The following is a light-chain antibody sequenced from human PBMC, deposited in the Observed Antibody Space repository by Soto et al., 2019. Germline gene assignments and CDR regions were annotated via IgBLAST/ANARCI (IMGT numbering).Light chain of an antibody. Sequence: QSVLTQPPSVSGAPGQRVTISCTGSSSNIGAGYDVHWYQQLPGTAPKLLIYGNSNRPSGVPDRFSGSKSGTSASLAITGLQAEDEADYSCQSYDSSLSGSVVFGGGTKVTVL. J-gene: IGLJ2*01. CDR2: GNS. CDR1: SSNIGAGYD. V-gene: IGLV1-40*01. CDR3: QSYDSSLSGSVV.